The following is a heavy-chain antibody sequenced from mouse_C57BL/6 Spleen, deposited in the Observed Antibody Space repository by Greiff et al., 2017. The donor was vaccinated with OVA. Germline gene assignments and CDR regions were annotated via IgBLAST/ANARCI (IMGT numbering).Heavy chain of an antibody. J-gene: IGHJ4*01. CDR1: GYTFTSYW. CDR2: IDPSDSYT. D-gene: IGHD2-14*01. V-gene: IGHV1-69*01. CDR3: ARGDYRGAMDY. Sequence: QVQLQQPGAELVMPGASVKLSCKASGYTFTSYWMHWVKQRPGQGLEWIGEIDPSDSYTNYNQKFKGKSTLTVDKSSSTAYMQLSSLTSEDSAVYYCARGDYRGAMDYWGQGTSVTVSS.